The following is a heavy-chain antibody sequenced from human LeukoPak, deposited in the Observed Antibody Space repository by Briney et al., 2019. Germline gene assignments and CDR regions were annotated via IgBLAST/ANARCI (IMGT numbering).Heavy chain of an antibody. CDR1: GCSISSSSFY. V-gene: IGHV4-39*01. CDR3: ASWYGLAAAIDY. D-gene: IGHD6-13*01. J-gene: IGHJ4*02. Sequence: SETLSLTCTVSGCSISSSSFYWGWIRQPPGKGLEWIGSICYSGSTYYNPSLKSRVTISVDTSKNQFSLKLSSVTAADTAVYYCASWYGLAAAIDYWGQGTLVTVSS. CDR2: ICYSGST.